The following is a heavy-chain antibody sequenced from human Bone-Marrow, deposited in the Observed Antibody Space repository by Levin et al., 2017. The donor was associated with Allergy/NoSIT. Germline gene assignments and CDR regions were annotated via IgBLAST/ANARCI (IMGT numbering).Heavy chain of an antibody. J-gene: IGHJ6*03. CDR1: GGSISSYY. V-gene: IGHV4-59*01. D-gene: IGHD2-2*01. CDR2: IYYSGST. Sequence: ASETLSLTCTVSGGSISSYYWSWIRQPPGKGLEWIGYIYYSGSTNYNPSLKSRVTISVDTSKNQFSLKLSSVTAADTAVYYCARDSRYCSSTSCYYYYYMDVWGKGTTVTVSS. CDR3: ARDSRYCSSTSCYYYYYMDV.